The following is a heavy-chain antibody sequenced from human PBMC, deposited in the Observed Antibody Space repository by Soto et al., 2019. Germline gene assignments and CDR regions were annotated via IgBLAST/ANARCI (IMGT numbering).Heavy chain of an antibody. D-gene: IGHD2-2*03. CDR2: INHSGST. Sequence: QVQLQQWGAGLLKPSETLSLTCAVYGGSFSGYYWSWIRQPPGKGLEWNGEINHSGSTNYNPSLRSRVTISVDTSKNQFSRKLSSVTAAVTAVYYCARDGYCSSVSCYGGRGWFDPWGQGTLVTVSS. J-gene: IGHJ5*02. V-gene: IGHV4-34*01. CDR3: ARDGYCSSVSCYGGRGWFDP. CDR1: GGSFSGYY.